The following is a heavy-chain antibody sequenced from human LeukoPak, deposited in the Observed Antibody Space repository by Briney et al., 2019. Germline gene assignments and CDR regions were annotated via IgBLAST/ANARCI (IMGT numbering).Heavy chain of an antibody. CDR2: IFHSGSV. CDR1: GYSIISDYF. J-gene: IGHJ4*02. D-gene: IGHD6-13*01. V-gene: IGHV4-38-2*02. CDR3: ARDSYIAAVY. Sequence: SETLSLTCIVSGYSIISDYFWGWVRQPPGKGPEWIGSIFHSGSVYYNPSLKSRVTISIDPSKNRFSLKLTSVTAADTAVYYCARDSYIAAVYWGQGTLVTVSS.